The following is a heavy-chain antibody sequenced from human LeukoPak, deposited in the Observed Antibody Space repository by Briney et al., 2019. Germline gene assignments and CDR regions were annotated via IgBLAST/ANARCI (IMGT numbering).Heavy chain of an antibody. J-gene: IGHJ4*02. V-gene: IGHV1-46*01. CDR2: INPSGGST. D-gene: IGHD5-12*01. CDR3: ATGGRGNSGYDYVY. CDR1: GYTFTNYY. Sequence: ASVKDSCKASGYTFTNYYMHWVRQAPGQGLEWMGIINPSGGSTNYAQKFQGRVTMTRDMSMSTVYMELSSLRSEDTAVYYCATGGRGNSGYDYVYWGQGTLVTVSS.